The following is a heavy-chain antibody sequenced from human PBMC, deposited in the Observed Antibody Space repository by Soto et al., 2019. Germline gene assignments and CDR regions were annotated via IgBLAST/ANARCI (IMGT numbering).Heavy chain of an antibody. Sequence: VKVSCKASGYTFTRDQIHWVRQAPGQGLEWMGMIDPSGGKTNYAQKFQGRVTMTRDTSTSTVYMALSSLRSEDTAIYFCARVMRSLLSITALDTWGQGTLATVSS. V-gene: IGHV1-46*01. CDR1: GYTFTRDQ. CDR3: ARVMRSLLSITALDT. CDR2: IDPSGGKT. D-gene: IGHD5-18*01. J-gene: IGHJ5*02.